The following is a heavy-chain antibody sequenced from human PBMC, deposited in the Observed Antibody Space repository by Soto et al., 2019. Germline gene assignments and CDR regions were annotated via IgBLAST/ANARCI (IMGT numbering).Heavy chain of an antibody. J-gene: IGHJ4*02. D-gene: IGHD5-12*01. Sequence: EVQLLESGGGLVQPGGSLRLSCAASGFTFSSYAMSWVRQAQGKGLEWVSAISGSGGSTYYADSVKGRFTISRDNSKNTLYLQMNSLRAEDTAVYYCAKAYSGYDGLIDYWGQGTLVTVSS. V-gene: IGHV3-23*01. CDR2: ISGSGGST. CDR1: GFTFSSYA. CDR3: AKAYSGYDGLIDY.